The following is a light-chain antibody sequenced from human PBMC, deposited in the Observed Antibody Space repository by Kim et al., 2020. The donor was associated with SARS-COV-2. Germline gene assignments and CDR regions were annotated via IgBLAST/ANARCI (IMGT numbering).Light chain of an antibody. CDR2: VAF. V-gene: IGKV3-15*01. J-gene: IGKJ3*01. CDR1: QSLSTN. CDR3: QQYNNWPFT. Sequence: VSPRERVAPSCRASQSLSTNLAWYQQKPGLVPGLLIYVAFTRPTGIQARFSGSGSGADFTLTISSLQSEDFALYYCQQYNNWPFTFGPGTKVDIK.